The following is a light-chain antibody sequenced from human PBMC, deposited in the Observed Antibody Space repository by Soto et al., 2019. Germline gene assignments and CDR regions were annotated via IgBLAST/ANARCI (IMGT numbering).Light chain of an antibody. CDR1: SSDVGSYNS. J-gene: IGLJ1*01. CDR2: EGS. Sequence: QSVLTQPASVSGSPGQSIAISCTGTSSDVGSYNSVSWYQQHPGKAPKLMIYEGSKRPSGVSDRFSGSKSGNTASLTISGLQAEDEADYYCCPYARNPYVFGTGTKVTVL. V-gene: IGLV2-23*01. CDR3: CPYARNPYV.